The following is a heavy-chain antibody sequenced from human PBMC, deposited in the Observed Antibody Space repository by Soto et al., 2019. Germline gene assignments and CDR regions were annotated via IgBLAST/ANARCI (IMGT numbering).Heavy chain of an antibody. CDR3: ARRGYGSRWPNVYMDV. Sequence: EAQLVESGGGLVQPGGSLRLSCAASGFTFSNYEMHWVLQAPGKVLEYVSGISNNGAHTDYAKSVKGRFTICRDNSENTLYLQMGSLRAEDMAIYYCARRGYGSRWPNVYMDVWGKGTTVTVSS. J-gene: IGHJ6*03. CDR1: GFTFSNYE. D-gene: IGHD6-13*01. V-gene: IGHV3-64*01. CDR2: ISNNGAHT.